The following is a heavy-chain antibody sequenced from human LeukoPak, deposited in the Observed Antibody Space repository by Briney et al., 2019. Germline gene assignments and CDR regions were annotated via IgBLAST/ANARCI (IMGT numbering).Heavy chain of an antibody. CDR2: ISAYNGNT. CDR3: AREASSSWYLPYYYYMDV. CDR1: GYTFTSYG. D-gene: IGHD6-13*01. J-gene: IGHJ6*03. V-gene: IGHV1-18*01. Sequence: ASVKVSCKASGYTFTSYGISWVRQAPGQGLEWMGWISAYNGNTNYAQKLQGRVTMTTDTSTSTAYMELRSLRSDDTAVYYCAREASSSWYLPYYYYMDVWGKGTTVTVSS.